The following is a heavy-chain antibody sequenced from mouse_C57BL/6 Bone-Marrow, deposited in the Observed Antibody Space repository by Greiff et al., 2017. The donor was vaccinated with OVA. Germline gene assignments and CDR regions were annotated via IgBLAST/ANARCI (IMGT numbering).Heavy chain of an antibody. V-gene: IGHV1-62-2*01. J-gene: IGHJ1*03. CDR1: GYTFTEYT. CDR3: ARHGSAYGSSYWYFDV. Sequence: VQGVESGAELVKPGASVKLSCKASGYTFTEYTIHWVKQRSGQGLEWIGWFYPGSGSIKYNEKFKDKATLTADKSSSTVYMELSRLTSEDSAVYFCARHGSAYGSSYWYFDVWGTGTTVTVSS. CDR2: FYPGSGSI. D-gene: IGHD1-1*01.